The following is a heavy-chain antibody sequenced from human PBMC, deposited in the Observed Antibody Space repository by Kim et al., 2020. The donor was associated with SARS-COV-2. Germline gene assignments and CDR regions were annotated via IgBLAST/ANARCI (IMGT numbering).Heavy chain of an antibody. D-gene: IGHD3-10*01. Sequence: GGSLRLSCAASGFTFSSYWMHWVRQAPGKGLVWVSRINSDGSSTSYADSVKGRFTISRDNAKNTLYLQMNSLRAEDTAVYYCARDLVPDLWFGESNDAFDIWGQGTVVTVSS. CDR2: INSDGSST. CDR3: ARDLVPDLWFGESNDAFDI. J-gene: IGHJ3*02. V-gene: IGHV3-74*01. CDR1: GFTFSSYW.